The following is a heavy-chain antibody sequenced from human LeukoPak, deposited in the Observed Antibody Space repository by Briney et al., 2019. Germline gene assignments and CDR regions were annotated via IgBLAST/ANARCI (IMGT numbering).Heavy chain of an antibody. J-gene: IGHJ4*02. CDR3: GYTNNFYH. Sequence: GESLKISCVASGLSISGQWMNWVRQAPGQGLEWVANIKHDGSEEYYVDSVKGRFTISRDDGRNSVSLQMNSVRAEDTAVYYCGYTNNFYHWGQGTLVVVSS. D-gene: IGHD3-16*02. CDR2: IKHDGSEE. CDR1: GLSISGQW. V-gene: IGHV3-7*01.